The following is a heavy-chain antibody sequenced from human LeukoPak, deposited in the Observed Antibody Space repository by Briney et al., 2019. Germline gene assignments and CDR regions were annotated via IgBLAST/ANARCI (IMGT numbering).Heavy chain of an antibody. Sequence: GSPVKVSCKASGGTFSSYAISWVRQAPGQGLEWMGGIIPIFGTANYAQKFQGRVTITTDESTSTAYMELSSLRSEDTAVYYCARKLGIQSVWFDPWGQGTLVTVSS. V-gene: IGHV1-69*05. D-gene: IGHD7-27*01. CDR3: ARKLGIQSVWFDP. J-gene: IGHJ5*02. CDR2: IIPIFGTA. CDR1: GGTFSSYA.